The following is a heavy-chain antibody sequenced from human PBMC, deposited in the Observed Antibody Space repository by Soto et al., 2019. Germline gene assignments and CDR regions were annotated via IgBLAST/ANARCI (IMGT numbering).Heavy chain of an antibody. V-gene: IGHV2-5*02. CDR1: GFSLSTSGVG. J-gene: IGHJ4*02. CDR3: ANTEAAAGFFDY. D-gene: IGHD6-13*01. Sequence: QITLKESGPTLVKPTQTLTLTCTFSGFSLSTSGVGVGWIRQPPGKALEWLGRIYWDDDKRYSPSLKSRLTNPQETSKNQVVLTMTNLNPVETAKYYCANTEAAAGFFDYWGQGTLVTVSS. CDR2: IYWDDDK.